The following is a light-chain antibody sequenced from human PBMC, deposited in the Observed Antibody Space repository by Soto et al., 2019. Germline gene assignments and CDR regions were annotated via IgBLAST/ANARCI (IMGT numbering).Light chain of an antibody. CDR3: KQYNNWPRT. Sequence: EIVMTQSPVTLSVSPGERATLSCRASQSVSSNLAWYQQKPGQPPRLLFYGASTRATGIPARFSGSGSGTEFTLTISSLQSEDFAVYYCKQYNNWPRTFGQGTKLEIK. V-gene: IGKV3-15*01. CDR2: GAS. J-gene: IGKJ2*01. CDR1: QSVSSN.